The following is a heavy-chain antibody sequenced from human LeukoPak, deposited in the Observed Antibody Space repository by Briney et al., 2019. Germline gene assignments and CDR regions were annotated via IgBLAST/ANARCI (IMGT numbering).Heavy chain of an antibody. J-gene: IGHJ4*02. CDR1: GYTFSSYG. V-gene: IGHV1-18*01. Sequence: GASVKVSCKASGYTFSSYGISWVRQAPGQGLEWMGWISAYDGNTDYAQNLQGRVTMTTDTSTSTAYMELRSLRSDDTAVYYCARAVRGYSYAYLPYWGQGTLVTVPS. CDR2: ISAYDGNT. D-gene: IGHD5-18*01. CDR3: ARAVRGYSYAYLPY.